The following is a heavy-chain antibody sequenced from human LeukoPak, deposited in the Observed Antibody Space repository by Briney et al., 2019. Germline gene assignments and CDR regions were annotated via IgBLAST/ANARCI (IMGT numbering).Heavy chain of an antibody. CDR3: ARARGYCSSTSCRYMDV. V-gene: IGHV1-8*01. J-gene: IGHJ6*03. D-gene: IGHD2-2*01. CDR2: MNPNSGNT. CDR1: GYTFTSYD. Sequence: ASVKVSCKASGYTFTSYDINWVRQATGQGLEWMGWMNPNSGNTGYAQKFQGRVTMTRNTSISTAYMELSSLRSEDTAVYYCARARGYCSSTSCRYMDVWGKGTTVTDSS.